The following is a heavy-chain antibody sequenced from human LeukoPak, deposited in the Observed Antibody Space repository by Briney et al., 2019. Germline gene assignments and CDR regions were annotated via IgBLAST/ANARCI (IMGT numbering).Heavy chain of an antibody. CDR3: ARRSTATIAGTWVNWFDP. CDR2: IYYSGST. CDR1: GGSISSSSYY. J-gene: IGHJ5*02. D-gene: IGHD6-13*01. V-gene: IGHV4-39*01. Sequence: SETLSLTCTVSGGSISSSSYYWGWIRQPPGKGLEWIGSIYYSGSTYYNPSLKSRVTISVDTSKNQFSLKLSSVTAADTAVYYCARRSTATIAGTWVNWFDPWGQGTLVTVSS.